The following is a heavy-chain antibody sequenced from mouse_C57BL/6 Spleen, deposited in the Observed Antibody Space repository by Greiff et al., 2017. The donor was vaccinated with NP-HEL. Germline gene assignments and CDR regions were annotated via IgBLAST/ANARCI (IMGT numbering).Heavy chain of an antibody. CDR3: ARSTNTVVAKDAMDY. Sequence: QVQLQQSGAELVKPGASVKISCKASGYAFSSYWMNWVKQRPGKGLEWIGQIYPGDGDTNYNGKFQGKATLTAAQSSSTAYMQLSSLTSADSAVYFCARSTNTVVAKDAMDYRGQGTSVTVSS. V-gene: IGHV1-80*01. CDR2: IYPGDGDT. CDR1: GYAFSSYW. D-gene: IGHD1-1*01. J-gene: IGHJ4*01.